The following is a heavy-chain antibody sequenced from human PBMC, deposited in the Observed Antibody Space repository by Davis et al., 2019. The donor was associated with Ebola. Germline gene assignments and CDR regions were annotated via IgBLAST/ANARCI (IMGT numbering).Heavy chain of an antibody. CDR2: IWYDGSRK. CDR1: GITFSSYA. CDR3: AIPDCSGANCYSVYIKN. V-gene: IGHV3-30*04. D-gene: IGHD2-15*01. Sequence: SLMTSCAASGITFSSYAMHWARQPPDKGLEWVAVIWYDGSRKYYGDSVKGRFTISRDNSNNLLYLQMNSLRAEDTAVYYCAIPDCSGANCYSVYIKNWGQGTLVTVSS. J-gene: IGHJ4*02.